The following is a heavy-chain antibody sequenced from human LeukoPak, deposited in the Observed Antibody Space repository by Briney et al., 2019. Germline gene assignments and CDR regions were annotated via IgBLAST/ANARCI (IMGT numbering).Heavy chain of an antibody. D-gene: IGHD1-1*01. Sequence: ASVKVSCKASGYTFTGYYMHWVRQAPGQGLEWMGWINPNSGGTSYAQKFQGRVTMTRDTSISAVYMELSRLRSDDTAVYYCARDYELGTPGTAYEYFDNWGQGTLVTVSS. CDR3: ARDYELGTPGTAYEYFDN. CDR1: GYTFTGYY. V-gene: IGHV1-2*02. J-gene: IGHJ4*02. CDR2: INPNSGGT.